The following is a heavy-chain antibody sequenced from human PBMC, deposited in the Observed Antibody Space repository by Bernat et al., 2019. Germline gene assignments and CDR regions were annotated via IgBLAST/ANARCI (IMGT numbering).Heavy chain of an antibody. V-gene: IGHV4-59*08. CDR1: GGSISSYY. J-gene: IGHJ5*02. CDR2: IYYSGST. D-gene: IGHD6-13*01. CDR3: ARPQYSSSWYGWFDP. Sequence: QVQLQESGPGLVKPSETLSLTCTVSGGSISSYYWSWIRQPPGKGLEWIGYIYYSGSTNYNPSLKSRVTISVDTSKNQFSLKLSSVTAADTAVYYCARPQYSSSWYGWFDPWGQGTLVTVSS.